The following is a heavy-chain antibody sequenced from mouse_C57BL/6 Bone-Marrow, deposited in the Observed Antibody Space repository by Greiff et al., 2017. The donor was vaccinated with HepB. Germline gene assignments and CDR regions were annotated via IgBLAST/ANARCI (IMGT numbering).Heavy chain of an antibody. V-gene: IGHV5-17*01. Sequence: EVKLVESGGGLVKPGGSLTLSCAASGFTFSDYGMHWVRQAPEKGLEWVAYISSGSSTIYYADTVKGRFTISRDNAKNTLFLQMTRLRSEDTAMYSFAMPPRVFCAMDYWGQGTSVTVSS. CDR3: AMPPRVFCAMDY. J-gene: IGHJ4*01. CDR2: ISSGSSTI. CDR1: GFTFSDYG.